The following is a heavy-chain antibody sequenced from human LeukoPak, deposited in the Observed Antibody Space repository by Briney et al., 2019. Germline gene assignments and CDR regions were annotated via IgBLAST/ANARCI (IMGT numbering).Heavy chain of an antibody. J-gene: IGHJ4*02. CDR2: SSDSGSA. CDR1: GGSISRYY. V-gene: IGHV4-59*08. Sequence: SETLSLTCTVSGGSISRYYWSWIRQPPGKGLEWIGYSSDSGSANSNPTVNSRVTISVDTSKNQFSLKVRSVTAADTAVYYCARHGVDYTFDYWGQGTLITVSS. D-gene: IGHD4-11*01. CDR3: ARHGVDYTFDY.